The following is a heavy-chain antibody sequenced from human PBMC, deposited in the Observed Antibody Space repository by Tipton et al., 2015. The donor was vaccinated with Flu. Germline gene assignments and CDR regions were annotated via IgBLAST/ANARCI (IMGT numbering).Heavy chain of an antibody. J-gene: IGHJ5*02. D-gene: IGHD3-16*01. CDR3: ASVFLDDYVWGSFPRGWFDP. Sequence: TLSLTCTVSGGSISSYYWSWIRQPPGKGLEWIGYIYYSGSTNYNPSLKSRVTISVDTSKNQFSLSLTSVTAADTAVYYCASVFLDDYVWGSFPRGWFDPWGQGTLVTVSA. CDR2: IYYSGST. V-gene: IGHV4-59*08. CDR1: GGSISSYY.